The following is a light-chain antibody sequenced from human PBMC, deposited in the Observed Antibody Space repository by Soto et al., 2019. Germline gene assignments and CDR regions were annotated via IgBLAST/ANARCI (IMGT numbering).Light chain of an antibody. CDR3: QHYGSSPEWT. Sequence: ELVLTQSPGTLSLSPGETATPPCMPSQTTTSTYLAWYRQKPGQSPRLLIYSASSRATGVPDRFSGSGSGRDFCLTISGLESEDFAVYYCQHYGSSPEWTFGQGTKLEIK. V-gene: IGKV3-20*01. CDR2: SAS. CDR1: QTTTSTY. J-gene: IGKJ2*02.